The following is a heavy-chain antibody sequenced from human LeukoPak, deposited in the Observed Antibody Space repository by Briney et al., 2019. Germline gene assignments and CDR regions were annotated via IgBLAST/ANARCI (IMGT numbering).Heavy chain of an antibody. D-gene: IGHD3-10*01. CDR3: ARSPMVRGGEYFDY. CDR1: GFTFSSYW. V-gene: IGHV3-74*01. CDR2: INSDGSST. J-gene: IGHJ4*02. Sequence: GGSLRLSCAASGFTFSSYWMLWVRHAPGKGLVWVSRINSDGSSTSYGDSVKGRFTISRDNAKNTLYLQMNSLRGEDTAVYYCARSPMVRGGEYFDYWGQGTLVTVSS.